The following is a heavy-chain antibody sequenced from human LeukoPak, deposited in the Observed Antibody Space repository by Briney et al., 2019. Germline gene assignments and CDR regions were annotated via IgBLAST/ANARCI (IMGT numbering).Heavy chain of an antibody. CDR2: IWYDGSNK. Sequence: AGGSLRLSCAASGFTHSNYGMHWVRQAPGKGLEWVAVIWYDGSNKHYVDSVKGRFTISRDNSKNTLYLQMNSLRAEDTAVYYCARESSLTGAYFDCWGQGTLVTVSS. J-gene: IGHJ4*02. CDR3: ARESSLTGAYFDC. CDR1: GFTHSNYG. D-gene: IGHD2-21*01. V-gene: IGHV3-33*01.